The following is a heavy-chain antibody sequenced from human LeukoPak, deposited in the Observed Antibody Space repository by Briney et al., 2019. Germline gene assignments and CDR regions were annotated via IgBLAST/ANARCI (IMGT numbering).Heavy chain of an antibody. CDR3: ARGFFYGDYP. Sequence: SETLSLTCTVSGGSISSYYWSWIRQPAGKGLEWIGHIYTSGSTSYNPSLKSRVTMSVDTSKNQFSLKLSSVTAADAAVYYCARGFFYGDYPWGQGILVTVSS. D-gene: IGHD4-17*01. V-gene: IGHV4-4*07. J-gene: IGHJ5*02. CDR2: IYTSGST. CDR1: GGSISSYY.